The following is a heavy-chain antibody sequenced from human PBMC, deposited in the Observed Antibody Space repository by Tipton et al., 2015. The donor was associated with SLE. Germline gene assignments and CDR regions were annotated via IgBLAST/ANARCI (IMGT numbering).Heavy chain of an antibody. CDR3: VRAAADR. CDR1: GYTFNIFW. Sequence: QLVQSGAEVKKPGESLKISCKASGYTFNIFWIGWVRQMPGKGLEWVGSFYPGDSDARYSPSFQGQDTMSADRSITTAYLQWRSLKASDTGIYYCVRAAADRWGQGTLVTVSS. J-gene: IGHJ5*02. D-gene: IGHD6-25*01. CDR2: FYPGDSDA. V-gene: IGHV5-51*03.